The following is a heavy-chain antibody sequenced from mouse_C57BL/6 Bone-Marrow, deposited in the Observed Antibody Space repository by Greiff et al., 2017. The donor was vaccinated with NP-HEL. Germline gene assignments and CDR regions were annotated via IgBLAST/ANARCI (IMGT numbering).Heavy chain of an antibody. V-gene: IGHV1-82*01. Sequence: PLQQSGPELVKPGASVKLSCQASGYAFSSPWMNWVKQRPGKGLEWSGRIYPGAGDTNYNGKFKGKATLTAVKSTSTAYKQLSSQTSEDAAVYFCARLPFAYWGQGTLVTVSA. CDR2: IYPGAGDT. CDR3: ARLPFAY. J-gene: IGHJ3*01. CDR1: GYAFSSPW.